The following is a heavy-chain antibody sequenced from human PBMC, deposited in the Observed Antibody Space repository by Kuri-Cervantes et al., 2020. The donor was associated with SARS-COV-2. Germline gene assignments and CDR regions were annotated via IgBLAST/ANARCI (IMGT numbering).Heavy chain of an antibody. D-gene: IGHD2-2*01. CDR3: ARDHCSSTSCYLDYYMDV. V-gene: IGHV3-23*01. CDR2: ISGSGGST. Sequence: GESLKISCAASGFTFSSYAMSWVRQAPGKGLEWVSAISGSGGSTYYADSVKGRFTISRDNSKNTLYLQMNSLRAEDTAVYYCARDHCSSTSCYLDYYMDVWGKGTTVTVSS. J-gene: IGHJ6*03. CDR1: GFTFSSYA.